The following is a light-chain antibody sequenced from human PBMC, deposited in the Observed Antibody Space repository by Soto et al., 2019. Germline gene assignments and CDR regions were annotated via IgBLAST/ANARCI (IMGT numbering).Light chain of an antibody. CDR2: TNT. V-gene: IGLV1-44*01. Sequence: QPVLTQPPSASGTPGQRVTISCSGSISNIGSNTVNWYQQLPGTSPKLLIHTNTQRPSGVPNRFSGSKSGTSASLAISGLQSEEEADYYCAACDDSLNGRYVFGTGTKLTVL. CDR3: AACDDSLNGRYV. CDR1: ISNIGSNT. J-gene: IGLJ1*01.